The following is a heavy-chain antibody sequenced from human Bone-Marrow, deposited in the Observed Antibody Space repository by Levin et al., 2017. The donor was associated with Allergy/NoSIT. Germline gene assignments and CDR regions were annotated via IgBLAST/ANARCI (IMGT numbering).Heavy chain of an antibody. V-gene: IGHV1-69*13. Sequence: SVKVSCKASGGTFSSHAINWVRQAPGQGLEWMGSIIPMFGRTNYAQKFQGRVAITADESTTTAYMEMSSLRFEDTAVFYCATAPLPGGDDYDLWSGYYFVDWGQGTLITVSS. CDR1: GGTFSSHA. CDR2: IIPMFGRT. D-gene: IGHD3-3*01. J-gene: IGHJ4*02. CDR3: ATAPLPGGDDYDLWSGYYFVD.